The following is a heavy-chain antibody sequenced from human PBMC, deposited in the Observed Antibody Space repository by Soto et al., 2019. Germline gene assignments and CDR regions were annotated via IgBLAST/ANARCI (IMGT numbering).Heavy chain of an antibody. CDR3: ARDTTGGFDY. CDR1: GFTFRSYA. J-gene: IGHJ4*02. Sequence: PGGSLRLSCAASGFTFRSYAMHWVRQAPGKGLEWVAVISYDGSNKYYADSVKGRFSISRDNSKNTLYLQMNSLRAEDTAVYYCARDTTGGFDYWGQGTLVTVSS. D-gene: IGHD1-1*01. V-gene: IGHV3-30-3*01. CDR2: ISYDGSNK.